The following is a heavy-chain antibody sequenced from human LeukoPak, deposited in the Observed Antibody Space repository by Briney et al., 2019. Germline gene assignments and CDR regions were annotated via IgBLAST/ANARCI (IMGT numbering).Heavy chain of an antibody. V-gene: IGHV3-30*18. J-gene: IGHJ4*02. CDR3: AKERHPRGVSSYFDY. D-gene: IGHD3-10*01. CDR1: GFIFSNYG. Sequence: GGSLRLSCAGFGFIFSNYGFYWVRQAPGKGLEWVAVISYDGSNKSYADSVKGRFTISRDNSKNTLYLQTSSLRAEDTAVYYCAKERHPRGVSSYFDYWGQGTLVTVSS. CDR2: ISYDGSNK.